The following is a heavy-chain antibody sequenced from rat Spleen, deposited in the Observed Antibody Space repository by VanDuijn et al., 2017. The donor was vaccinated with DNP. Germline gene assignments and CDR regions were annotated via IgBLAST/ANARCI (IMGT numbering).Heavy chain of an antibody. J-gene: IGHJ2*01. CDR2: IRYDGGST. D-gene: IGHD4-3*01. CDR1: GFTFSDYY. Sequence: EVQLVESGGDLVQPGRSLKLFCAASGFTFSDYYMAWIRQAPTMGLEWVAYIRYDGGSTKYGDSVKGRFTISRDNAKNTLYLQMNSLRSEDMATYYCARWNSGHFDYWGQGVMVPVSS. CDR3: ARWNSGHFDY. V-gene: IGHV5-22*01.